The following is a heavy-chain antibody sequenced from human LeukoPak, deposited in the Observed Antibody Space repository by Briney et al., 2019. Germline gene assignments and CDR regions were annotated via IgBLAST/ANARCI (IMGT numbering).Heavy chain of an antibody. CDR2: IIPIFGTA. D-gene: IGHD2-15*01. CDR3: ARAPCRGGSCYSNGAYNWFDP. Sequence: GASVKVSCKASGGTFSSYAISWVRQAPGQGLEWMGRIIPIFGTANYAQKFQGRVTITTDESTSTAYMELSSLRSEDTAVYYCARAPCRGGSCYSNGAYNWFDPWGQGTLVTVSS. J-gene: IGHJ5*02. CDR1: GGTFSSYA. V-gene: IGHV1-69*05.